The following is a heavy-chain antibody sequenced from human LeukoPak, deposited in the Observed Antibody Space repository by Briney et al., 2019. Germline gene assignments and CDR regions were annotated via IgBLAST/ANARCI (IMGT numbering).Heavy chain of an antibody. CDR1: GFTFSSYS. J-gene: IGHJ6*02. V-gene: IGHV3-21*01. Sequence: KPGGSLRLSCAASGFTFSSYSMNWVRQAPGKGLEWVSSISSSSSYIYYADSVKGRFTISRDNAKNSLYLQMNSLRAEDTAVYYCARDLWELHTYYYYGMDVWGQGTTVTVSS. CDR2: ISSSSSYI. CDR3: ARDLWELHTYYYYGMDV. D-gene: IGHD1-26*01.